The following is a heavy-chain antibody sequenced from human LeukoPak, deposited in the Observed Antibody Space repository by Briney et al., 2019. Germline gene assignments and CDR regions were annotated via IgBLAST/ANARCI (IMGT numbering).Heavy chain of an antibody. V-gene: IGHV4-4*07. CDR3: ARSRLFGSYYSLDY. Sequence: SETLSLTCTVSGGSISSYYWSWIRQPAGKGLEWIGRIYTMGSTNYNPSLKSRVTMSVDTSKNQFSLKLSSVTAADTAVYYCARSRLFGSYYSLDYWGQGTLVTVSS. D-gene: IGHD1-26*01. J-gene: IGHJ4*02. CDR2: IYTMGST. CDR1: GGSISSYY.